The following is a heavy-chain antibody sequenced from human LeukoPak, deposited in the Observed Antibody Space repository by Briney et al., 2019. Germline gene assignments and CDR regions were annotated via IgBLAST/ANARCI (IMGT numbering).Heavy chain of an antibody. CDR2: IIPIFGTA. CDR1: GYTFTSYG. V-gene: IGHV1-69*13. D-gene: IGHD6-13*01. J-gene: IGHJ5*02. Sequence: SVKVSCKASGYTFTSYGISWVRQAPGQGLEWMGGIIPIFGTANYAQKFQGRVTITADESTSTAYMELSSLRSEDTAVYYCARESSSWPGGNWFDPWGQGTLVTVSS. CDR3: ARESSSWPGGNWFDP.